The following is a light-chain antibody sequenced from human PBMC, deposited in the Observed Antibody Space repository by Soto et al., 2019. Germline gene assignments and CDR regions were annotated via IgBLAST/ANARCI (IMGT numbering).Light chain of an antibody. Sequence: QSVLTQPSSVSGSLGQSITTSCTGTNNDIGRYTYVSWYQQYPGKAPKLMIYEVSNRPSGVSDRFSGSKSGSMASLTISGLQSEDEADYFCGSYSGTNTSVVFGGGTKVTVL. J-gene: IGLJ2*01. CDR2: EVS. CDR1: NNDIGRYTY. V-gene: IGLV2-14*01. CDR3: GSYSGTNTSVV.